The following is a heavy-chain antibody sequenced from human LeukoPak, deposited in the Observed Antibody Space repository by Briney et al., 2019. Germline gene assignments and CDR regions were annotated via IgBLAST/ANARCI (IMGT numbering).Heavy chain of an antibody. Sequence: SETLSLTCTVSGGSISSYYWSWIRQPPGKGLEWIGYIYYSGGTNYNPSLKSRVTISVDTSKNQFSLKLSSVTAADTAVYYCARVRGYCSSTSCHGAFDIWGQGTMVTVSS. J-gene: IGHJ3*02. V-gene: IGHV4-59*01. D-gene: IGHD2-2*01. CDR3: ARVRGYCSSTSCHGAFDI. CDR1: GGSISSYY. CDR2: IYYSGGT.